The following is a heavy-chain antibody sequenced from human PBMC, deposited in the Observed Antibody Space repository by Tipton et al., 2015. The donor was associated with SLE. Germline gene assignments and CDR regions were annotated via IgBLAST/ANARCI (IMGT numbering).Heavy chain of an antibody. D-gene: IGHD5-12*01. CDR1: GGSISSYY. Sequence: TLSLTCTVSGGSISSYYWSWIRQPPGKGLEWIGYIYTSGSTNYNPSLKSRVTISVDTSKNQFSLKLSSVTAADTAVYYCARGFLRGYGKGYYYGMDVWGQGTTVTVSS. CDR3: ARGFLRGYGKGYYYGMDV. CDR2: IYTSGST. J-gene: IGHJ6*02. V-gene: IGHV4-4*09.